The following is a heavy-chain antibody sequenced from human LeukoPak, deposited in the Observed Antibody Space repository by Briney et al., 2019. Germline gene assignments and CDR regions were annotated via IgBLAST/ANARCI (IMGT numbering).Heavy chain of an antibody. V-gene: IGHV3-7*01. D-gene: IGHD3-3*01. CDR1: GFTFSTYW. J-gene: IGHJ4*02. CDR2: IKQDGSEK. CDR3: ARDDPTLFWSGSPFY. Sequence: PGESLRLSCAASGFTFSTYWMSWVRQAPGKGLEWVANIKQDGSEKYYVDSVKGRFTISRDNAKNSLYLQMNSLRAEDTAVYYCARDDPTLFWSGSPFYWGQGTLVTVSS.